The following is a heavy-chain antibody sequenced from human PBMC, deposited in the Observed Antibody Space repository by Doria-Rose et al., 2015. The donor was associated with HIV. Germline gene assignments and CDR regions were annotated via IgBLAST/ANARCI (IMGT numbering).Heavy chain of an antibody. CDR3: ARARITGTDY. J-gene: IGHJ4*02. Sequence: VSGGSISSAAYYWSWIRQPPGKGLEWIGYIYYSGSTYYNPSLKSRVTISVDTSKNQFSLKLSSVTAADTAVYYCARARITGTDYWGQGTLVTVSS. CDR2: IYYSGST. V-gene: IGHV4-31*02. CDR1: GGSISSAAYY. D-gene: IGHD1-20*01.